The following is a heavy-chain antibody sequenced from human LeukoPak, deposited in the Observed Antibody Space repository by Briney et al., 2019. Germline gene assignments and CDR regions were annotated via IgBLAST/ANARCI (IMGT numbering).Heavy chain of an antibody. V-gene: IGHV3-30*18. CDR1: GFTFSTYS. Sequence: GGSLRLSCAASGFTFSTYSMNWVRQAPGKGLEWVAVISYDGSNKYFADSVKGRFTISRDNSKNTLYLQMNSLRAEDTAVYYCAKHGDYVFDYWGQGTLVTVSS. D-gene: IGHD4-17*01. J-gene: IGHJ4*02. CDR2: ISYDGSNK. CDR3: AKHGDYVFDY.